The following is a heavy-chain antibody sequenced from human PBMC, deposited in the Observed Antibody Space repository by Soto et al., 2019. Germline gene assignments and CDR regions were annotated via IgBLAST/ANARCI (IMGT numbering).Heavy chain of an antibody. CDR1: GFTFSSYS. Sequence: EVQLVESGGGLVQPGGSLRLSCAASGFTFSSYSMNWVRQAPGKGLEWVSYISSSSSTIYYADSVKGRFTISRDNAKNSLYLQMTSRRAEDTAVYYCARDLGSSWYPELCQHWGQGTLVTVSS. V-gene: IGHV3-48*01. D-gene: IGHD6-13*01. CDR3: ARDLGSSWYPELCQH. J-gene: IGHJ1*01. CDR2: ISSSSSTI.